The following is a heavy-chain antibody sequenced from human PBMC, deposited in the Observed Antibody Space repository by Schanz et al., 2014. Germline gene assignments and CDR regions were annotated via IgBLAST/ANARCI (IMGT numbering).Heavy chain of an antibody. CDR3: ARDRRFFDRDDLYYFDS. CDR2: ISAYNGNT. D-gene: IGHD3-3*01. CDR1: GYTFTSYG. V-gene: IGHV1-18*01. J-gene: IGHJ4*02. Sequence: QVQLVQSGAEVKKPGASVKVSCKASGYTFTSYGISWVRQAPGQGLEWMGWISAYNGNTKYPQKLQGRVTMTTDTSTNTAYMELRSLRSDDTAVYYCARDRRFFDRDDLYYFDSWGQGTLVTVSS.